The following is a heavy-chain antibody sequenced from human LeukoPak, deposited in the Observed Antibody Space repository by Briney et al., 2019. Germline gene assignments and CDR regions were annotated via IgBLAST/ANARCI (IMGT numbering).Heavy chain of an antibody. CDR3: ARGLHSLYDSSGYYPQIFDY. D-gene: IGHD3-22*01. Sequence: GGSLRLSCAAFGFTFSSYGMHWVRQAPGKGLEWVAVIWYDGSNKYYADSVKGRFTISRDNSKNTLYLQMSSLRAEDTAVYYCARGLHSLYDSSGYYPQIFDYWGQGTLATVSS. V-gene: IGHV3-33*01. CDR2: IWYDGSNK. CDR1: GFTFSSYG. J-gene: IGHJ4*02.